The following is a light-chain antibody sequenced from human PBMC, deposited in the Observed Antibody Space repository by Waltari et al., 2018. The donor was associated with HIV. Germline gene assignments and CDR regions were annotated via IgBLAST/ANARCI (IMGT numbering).Light chain of an antibody. CDR3: QQYKTYPFT. CDR2: AAS. J-gene: IGKJ3*01. CDR1: QNIGNW. V-gene: IGKV1-5*01. Sequence: DIQMTQSPSTLSASVGDSVSITCRANQNIGNWLAWYQQKPGKTPNLLIYAASSLHAGVPSKFSGSGSETHFTLTISSLQPEDFGTYYCQQYKTYPFTFGPGTKVDFK.